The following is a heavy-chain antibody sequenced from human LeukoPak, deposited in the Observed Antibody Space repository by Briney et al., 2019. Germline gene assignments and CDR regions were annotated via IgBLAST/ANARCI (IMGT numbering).Heavy chain of an antibody. CDR2: INHSGST. D-gene: IGHD2-2*01. V-gene: IGHV4-34*01. CDR1: GGSFSGYY. CDR3: ARPGGYCSSTSCYFYY. J-gene: IGHJ4*02. Sequence: PSETLSLTCAVYGGSFSGYYWSWIRQPPGKGLEWIGEINHSGSTNYNPSLKSRVTISVDTSKNQFSLKLSSVTAADTAVYYCARPGGYCSSTSCYFYYWGQGTLVTVSS.